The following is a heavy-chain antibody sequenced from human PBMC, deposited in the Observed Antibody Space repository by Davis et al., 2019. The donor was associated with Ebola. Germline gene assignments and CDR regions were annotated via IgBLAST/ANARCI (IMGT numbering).Heavy chain of an antibody. CDR1: GGSISSYY. V-gene: IGHV4-59*12. J-gene: IGHJ4*02. D-gene: IGHD7-27*01. CDR3: VRGRTWGIPDY. Sequence: SETLSLTCTVSGGSISSYYWSWIRQPPGKGLEWIGYIYYSGSTNYSPSLKSRVTISVDTSKNQFSLNLSSVTAADTAIYYCVRGRTWGIPDYWGQGTLVTVSS. CDR2: IYYSGST.